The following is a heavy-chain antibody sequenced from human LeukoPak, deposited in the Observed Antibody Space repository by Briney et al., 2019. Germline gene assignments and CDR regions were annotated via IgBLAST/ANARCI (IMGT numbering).Heavy chain of an antibody. CDR2: ISSSSSYI. Sequence: GGSLRLSCAASGFTFSSYSMNWVRQAPGKGLEWVSSISSSSSYIYYADSVKGRFTISRDNAKNILYLQMNSLRAEDTAVYHCARDPAPQGWFDSWGQGTLVTVSS. V-gene: IGHV3-21*01. CDR1: GFTFSSYS. CDR3: ARDPAPQGWFDS. J-gene: IGHJ5*01.